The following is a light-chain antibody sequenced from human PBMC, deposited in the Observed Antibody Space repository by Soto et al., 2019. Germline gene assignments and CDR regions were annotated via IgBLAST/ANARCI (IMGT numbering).Light chain of an antibody. J-gene: IGKJ4*01. CDR2: GAS. V-gene: IGKV3-15*01. CDR3: QQYFNSPLT. Sequence: EILIPQSPATLSASPGGSATLACRASQSVSSNLAWYQQRPGQAPRLLIYGASTRDTGIPARLSGSGSGTKFTLTISRLQSEDFEVYYCQQYFNSPLTFGGGTKVEIK. CDR1: QSVSSN.